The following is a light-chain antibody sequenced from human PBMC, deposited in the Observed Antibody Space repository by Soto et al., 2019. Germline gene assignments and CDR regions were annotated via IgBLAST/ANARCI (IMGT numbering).Light chain of an antibody. Sequence: DIVLTQSPGTLSLSPGERAALSCRATQSVTSSYLAWYQQKTGQAPRLLIYGASSRATDIPDRFSGSGSGTDFTLTISSLEPEDFAVYYCQQYGSSPWTFGQGTKVDIK. CDR2: GAS. CDR1: QSVTSSY. V-gene: IGKV3-20*01. CDR3: QQYGSSPWT. J-gene: IGKJ1*01.